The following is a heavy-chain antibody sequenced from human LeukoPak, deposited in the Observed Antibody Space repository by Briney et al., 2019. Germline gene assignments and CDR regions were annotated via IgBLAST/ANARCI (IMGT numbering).Heavy chain of an antibody. J-gene: IGHJ4*02. CDR1: GDSISSYY. V-gene: IGHV4-59*01. Sequence: SETLSLTCTVSGDSISSYYWSWIRQPPGKGLEWIGYIYYSGSTNYNPSLRSRVTISVDTSKNQFSLMLNSVTAADTALYYCARHYGSGSWGFDYWGQGTLVTVSS. CDR3: ARHYGSGSWGFDY. CDR2: IYYSGST. D-gene: IGHD3-10*01.